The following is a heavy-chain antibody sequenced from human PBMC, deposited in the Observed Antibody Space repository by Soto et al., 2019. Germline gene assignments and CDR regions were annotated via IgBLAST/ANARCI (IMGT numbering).Heavy chain of an antibody. V-gene: IGHV3-53*01. CDR2: IYSGGST. CDR1: GFTVSSNY. CDR3: AREQWRVQGGSYYYYGMDA. D-gene: IGHD6-19*01. Sequence: PGGSLRLSCAASGFTVSSNYMSWVRQAPGKGLEWVSVIYSGGSTHYADSVKGRFTISRDNSKNTLYLQMNSLRAEDTAVYYCAREQWRVQGGSYYYYGMDAWGKGTTVPVYS. J-gene: IGHJ6*04.